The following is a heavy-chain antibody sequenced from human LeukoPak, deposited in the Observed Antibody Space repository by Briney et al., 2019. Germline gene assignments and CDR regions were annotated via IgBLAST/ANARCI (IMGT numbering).Heavy chain of an antibody. CDR3: ARGAVRHYDFWSGYSDNWFDP. D-gene: IGHD3-3*01. Sequence: SVKVSCKASGGTLSNHAVSWVRQAPGQGLEWMGGIIPIFGITNYAQKFQGRVTITADESTSTAYMELSSLRSEDTAFYYCARGAVRHYDFWSGYSDNWFDPWGQGTLVTVSS. J-gene: IGHJ5*02. V-gene: IGHV1-69*13. CDR1: GGTLSNHA. CDR2: IIPIFGIT.